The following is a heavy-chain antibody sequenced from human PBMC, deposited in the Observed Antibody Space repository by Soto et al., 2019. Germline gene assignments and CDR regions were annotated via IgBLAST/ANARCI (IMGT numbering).Heavy chain of an antibody. CDR1: GFTFSSYA. CDR3: AKDPGDYDFWSGYYNFDY. J-gene: IGHJ4*02. V-gene: IGHV3-23*01. CDR2: ISGSGGST. D-gene: IGHD3-3*01. Sequence: EVQLLESGGGLVQPGGSLRLSCAASGFTFSSYAMSWVRQAPGKGLEWVSAISGSGGSTYYADSVKGRFTISRDNSKNTLYLQMNSLRAEDTAVYYCAKDPGDYDFWSGYYNFDYWVQGTLVTVSS.